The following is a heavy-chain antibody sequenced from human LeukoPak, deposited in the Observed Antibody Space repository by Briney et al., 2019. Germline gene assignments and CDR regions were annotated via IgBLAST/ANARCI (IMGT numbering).Heavy chain of an antibody. D-gene: IGHD5-18*01. CDR3: ARGYSYGRMGDY. CDR1: GFIFSSYS. V-gene: IGHV3-21*01. CDR2: ISSSSTYI. Sequence: GGSLRLSCAASGFIFSSYSMNWVRQAPGKGLEWVSSISSSSTYIYYADSVKGRFTISRDNAKNSLYLQMNSLRAEDTAVYYCARGYSYGRMGDYWGQGTLVTVSS. J-gene: IGHJ4*02.